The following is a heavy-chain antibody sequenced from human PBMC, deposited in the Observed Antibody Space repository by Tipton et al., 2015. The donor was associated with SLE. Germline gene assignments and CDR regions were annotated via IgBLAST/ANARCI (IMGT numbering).Heavy chain of an antibody. CDR3: ARGMVTWRGAILGVDV. D-gene: IGHD2-21*02. CDR2: IYNTGST. Sequence: TLSLTCTVSGGSISSYYWSWIRQPPGKGLEWIGYIYNTGSTNYNPSLKSRVTISVDTAKNQFSLKLTSVTAADTAVYYCARGMVTWRGAILGVDVWGQGTTVNVSS. V-gene: IGHV4-59*08. J-gene: IGHJ6*02. CDR1: GGSISSYY.